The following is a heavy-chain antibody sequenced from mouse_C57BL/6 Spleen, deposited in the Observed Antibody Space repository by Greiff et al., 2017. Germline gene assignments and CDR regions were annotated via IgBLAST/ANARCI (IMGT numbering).Heavy chain of an antibody. CDR3: TRWFAY. CDR1: GYTFTDYE. J-gene: IGHJ3*01. CDR2: IDPENGGT. V-gene: IGHV1-15*01. Sequence: VQLQQSGAELVRPGASVTLSCKASGYTFTDYEMHWVKQTPVHGLEWIGAIDPENGGTTYNQKFKGKAILTADKSSSTAYMELRSLTSEDSAVYYCTRWFAYWGQGTLVTVSA.